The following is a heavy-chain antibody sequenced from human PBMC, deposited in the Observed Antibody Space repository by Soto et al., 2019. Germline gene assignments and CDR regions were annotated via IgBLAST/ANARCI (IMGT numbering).Heavy chain of an antibody. J-gene: IGHJ4*02. D-gene: IGHD2-15*01. Sequence: QVQLVQSGAEVQKPGSSVKVSCKASGGTFSSYAISWVRQAPGQGLEWMGGIIPIFGTANYAQKFQGRVTITADESTSTAYMELSSLRSEDTAVYYCARFDKGYCSGGSCYSEDYWGQGTLVTVSS. CDR1: GGTFSSYA. V-gene: IGHV1-69*12. CDR3: ARFDKGYCSGGSCYSEDY. CDR2: IIPIFGTA.